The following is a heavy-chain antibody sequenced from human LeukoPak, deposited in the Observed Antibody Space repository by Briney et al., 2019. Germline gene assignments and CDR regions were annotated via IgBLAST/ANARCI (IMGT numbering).Heavy chain of an antibody. CDR2: IYYSGST. V-gene: IGHV4-59*12. D-gene: IGHD5-18*01. CDR3: ARVYSRENYFDY. Sequence: SETLSLTCTVSGGSISSYYWSWIRQPPGKGLEWIGYIYYSGSTNYNPSLKSRVTISVDKSTNQFSLKLSSVTAADTAVYYCARVYSRENYFDYWGQGTLVTVSS. CDR1: GGSISSYY. J-gene: IGHJ4*02.